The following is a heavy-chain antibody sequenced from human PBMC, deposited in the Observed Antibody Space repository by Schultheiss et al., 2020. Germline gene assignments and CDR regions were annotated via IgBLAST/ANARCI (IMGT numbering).Heavy chain of an antibody. V-gene: IGHV5-51*01. CDR1: GYSFTSYW. D-gene: IGHD1-26*01. J-gene: IGHJ4*02. CDR3: ARTSGLWELGSFDY. CDR2: IYPGDSDT. Sequence: SLTLSCKGSGYSFTSYWIGWVRQMPGKGLEWMGIIYPGDSDTRYSPSFQGQVTISADKSSSTAYLQWSSLKASDTAMYYCARTSGLWELGSFDYWGQGTMVTVSS.